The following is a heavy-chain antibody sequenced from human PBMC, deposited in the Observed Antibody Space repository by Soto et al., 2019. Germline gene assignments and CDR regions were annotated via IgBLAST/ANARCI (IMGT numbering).Heavy chain of an antibody. CDR1: GFTFSSFA. CDR3: AKTQSCSSANCYHLPIGHYYYSGMDV. Sequence: GGSLRLCCAASGFTFSSFAMIWVRQAPGKGLEWVSVITVSGGSTHYADSVKGRFTVSRENSKNTLYLQMNSLRVEDTAVYYCAKTQSCSSANCYHLPIGHYYYSGMDVWGQGTTVTVSS. V-gene: IGHV3-23*01. D-gene: IGHD2-2*01. J-gene: IGHJ6*02. CDR2: ITVSGGST.